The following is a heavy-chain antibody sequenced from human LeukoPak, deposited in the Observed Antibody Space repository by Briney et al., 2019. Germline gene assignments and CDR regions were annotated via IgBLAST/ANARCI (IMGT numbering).Heavy chain of an antibody. CDR3: ARGPTISETGYFDF. D-gene: IGHD1-1*01. CDR1: GESFSAYY. CDR2: INHRGDT. Sequence: PETLSLTCAGYGESFSAYYWSWIRQSPGKGLEWIAEINHRGDTNYNPSVKSRVTISIDTSKNQFSLKVRSLTAADTAVYYCARGPTISETGYFDFWGQGTLVTVSS. J-gene: IGHJ4*03. V-gene: IGHV4-34*01.